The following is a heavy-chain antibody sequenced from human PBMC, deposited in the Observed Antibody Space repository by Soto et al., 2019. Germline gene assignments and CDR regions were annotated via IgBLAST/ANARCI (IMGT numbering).Heavy chain of an antibody. CDR1: GFTVSINY. V-gene: IGHV3-53*01. D-gene: IGHD2-2*01. CDR3: ARTVVATPYYFDY. CDR2: IYSGGST. J-gene: IGHJ4*02. Sequence: LSLSCSSSGFTVSINYMSWVRQAPGKGLEWVSVIYSGGSTYYADSVKGRFTISRDNSKNTLYLQMNTLRAEDTAVYYCARTVVATPYYFDYWGLGTLVTVSS.